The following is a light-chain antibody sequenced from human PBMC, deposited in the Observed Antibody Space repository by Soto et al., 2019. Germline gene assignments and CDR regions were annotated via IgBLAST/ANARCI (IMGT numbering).Light chain of an antibody. V-gene: IGKV3-20*01. CDR3: QQYGGSPQT. CDR1: QSVASGY. Sequence: EIVLTQSPGTLSLSPGERATLSCRASQSVASGYLAWYQQRPGQAPRLLIYGASSRATGIPDRFSGSGSGTDFTLTISRLEPEDFAVYYCQQYGGSPQTFGQGTRLDIK. CDR2: GAS. J-gene: IGKJ2*01.